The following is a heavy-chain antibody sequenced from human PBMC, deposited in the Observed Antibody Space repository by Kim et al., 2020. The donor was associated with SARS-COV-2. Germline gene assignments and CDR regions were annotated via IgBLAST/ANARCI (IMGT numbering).Heavy chain of an antibody. CDR1: GGSISSYY. D-gene: IGHD1-26*01. CDR2: IYYSGST. Sequence: SETLSLTCTVSGGSISSYYWSWIRQPPGKGLEWIGYIYYSGSTNYNPSLKSRVTISVDTSKNQFSLKLSSVTAADTAVYYCARGAEGPNWFDPWGQGTLVTVSS. J-gene: IGHJ5*02. CDR3: ARGAEGPNWFDP. V-gene: IGHV4-59*08.